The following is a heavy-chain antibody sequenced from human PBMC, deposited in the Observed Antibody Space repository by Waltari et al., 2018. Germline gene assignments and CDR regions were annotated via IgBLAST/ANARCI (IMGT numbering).Heavy chain of an antibody. D-gene: IGHD3-3*01. V-gene: IGHV3-53*01. CDR1: GFTVSSNY. Sequence: EVQLVESGGGLIQPGGSLRLSCAASGFTVSSNYMSWVRQAPGKGMEWVSVIYSGGSTYYTDSVKGRFTISRDNSKNTLYLQMNSLRAEDTAVYYCARDQSHRDFWSGYQYYYGMDVWGQGTTVTVSS. CDR3: ARDQSHRDFWSGYQYYYGMDV. CDR2: IYSGGST. J-gene: IGHJ6*02.